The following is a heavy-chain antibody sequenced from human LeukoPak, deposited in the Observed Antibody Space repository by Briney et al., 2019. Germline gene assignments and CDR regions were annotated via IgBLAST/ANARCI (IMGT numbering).Heavy chain of an antibody. V-gene: IGHV3-48*03. CDR2: GRPI. Sequence: GRPIYYAGSVRGRFTISRDNAKNSLYLQMNSLRTEDTAVYYCAREMATTKIDYLGQGTLVTVSS. J-gene: IGHJ4*02. D-gene: IGHD5-24*01. CDR3: AREMATTKIDY.